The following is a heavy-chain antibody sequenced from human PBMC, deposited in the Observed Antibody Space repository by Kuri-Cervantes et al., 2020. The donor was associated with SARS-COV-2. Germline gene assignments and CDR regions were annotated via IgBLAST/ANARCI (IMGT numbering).Heavy chain of an antibody. J-gene: IGHJ2*01. D-gene: IGHD6-6*01. CDR3: TAGISTPTHLWYFDL. Sequence: GSLRLSCAASGFTFSGSAMHWVRQVSGKGLEWVGRIKRKVNDYATDYAESVKGRFTISRDDSKNTAYLQMTSLKTEDTAVYYCTAGISTPTHLWYFDLWGRGTLVTVSS. CDR1: GFTFSGSA. CDR2: IKRKVNDYAT. V-gene: IGHV3-73*01.